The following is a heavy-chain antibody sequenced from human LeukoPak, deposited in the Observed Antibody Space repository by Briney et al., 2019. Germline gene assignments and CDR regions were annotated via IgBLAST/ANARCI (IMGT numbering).Heavy chain of an antibody. V-gene: IGHV1-69*05. Sequence: SVKVSCKASGGTFSSYAISWVRQAPGQGLEWMGGIIPIFGTANYAQRFQGRVTMTRDTSTSTVYMELSSLRSEDTAVYYCARDRHRYDFWSGYKNYDFDYWGQGTLVTVSS. CDR1: GGTFSSYA. D-gene: IGHD3-3*01. CDR3: ARDRHRYDFWSGYKNYDFDY. CDR2: IIPIFGTA. J-gene: IGHJ4*02.